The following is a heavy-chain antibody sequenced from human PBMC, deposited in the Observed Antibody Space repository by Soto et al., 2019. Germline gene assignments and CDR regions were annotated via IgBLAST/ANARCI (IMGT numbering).Heavy chain of an antibody. CDR1: GYTFTSYG. J-gene: IGHJ6*03. CDR3: ARVLVTTPDYYYYYMDV. V-gene: IGHV1-18*01. D-gene: IGHD4-17*01. Sequence: ASVKVSCKASGYTFTSYGISWVRQAPGQGLEWVGWISAYNGNTNYAQKLQGRVTMTTDTSTSTAYMELRSLRSDDTAVYYCARVLVTTPDYYYYYMDVWGKGTTVTVSS. CDR2: ISAYNGNT.